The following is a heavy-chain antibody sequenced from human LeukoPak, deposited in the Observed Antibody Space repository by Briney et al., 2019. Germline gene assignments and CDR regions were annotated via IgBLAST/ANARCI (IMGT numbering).Heavy chain of an antibody. J-gene: IGHJ4*02. D-gene: IGHD6-13*01. CDR2: ISAYNGNT. V-gene: IGHV1-18*01. CDR3: ARDRDIAAAGTSGY. CDR1: GYTFTSYD. Sequence: ASVRVSCKASGYTFTSYDINWVRQATGQGLEWMGWISAYNGNTNYAQKLQGRVTMTTDTSTSTAYMELRSLRSDDTAVYYCARDRDIAAAGTSGYWGQGTLVTVSS.